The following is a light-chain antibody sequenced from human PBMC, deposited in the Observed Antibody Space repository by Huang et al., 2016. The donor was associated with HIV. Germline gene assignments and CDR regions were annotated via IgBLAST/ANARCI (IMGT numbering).Light chain of an antibody. J-gene: IGKJ1*01. CDR1: QSIGTY. CDR3: QQIYNTPPWT. CDR2: SAS. V-gene: IGKV1-39*01. Sequence: IQMTQSPSSLSASVGDRVTITCRASQSIGTYLNWYQLKVGKAPKLLIYSASYLQDGVSARFSCSGSGTDFTLTINSLQPEDIATYYCQQIYNTPPWTFDQGTKVEI.